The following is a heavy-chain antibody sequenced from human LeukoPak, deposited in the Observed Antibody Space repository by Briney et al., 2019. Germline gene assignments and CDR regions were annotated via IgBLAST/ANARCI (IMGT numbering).Heavy chain of an antibody. CDR1: GFTFSSYA. CDR3: AKDGYCSSTSRRVTPFDP. V-gene: IGHV3-23*01. CDR2: ISGDGGST. J-gene: IGHJ5*02. D-gene: IGHD2-2*03. Sequence: GGSLRLSCAASGFTFSSYAMSWVRQAPGKGLEWVSAISGDGGSTYYADSVKGRFTISRDNSKNSLYLQLKTLRAKDRAVYTVAKDGYCSSTSRRVTPFDPWGQGTLVTVSS.